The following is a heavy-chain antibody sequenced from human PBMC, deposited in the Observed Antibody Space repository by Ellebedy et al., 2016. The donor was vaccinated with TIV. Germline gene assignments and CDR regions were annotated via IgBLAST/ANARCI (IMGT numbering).Heavy chain of an antibody. CDR2: ITWDGGTT. V-gene: IGHV3-43*01. CDR3: AKDHSSSWYRVGGMDV. D-gene: IGHD6-13*01. CDR1: GFTFDDYT. J-gene: IGHJ6*02. Sequence: GGSLRLSCAASGFTFDDYTMHWVRQAPGKGLEWVSLITWDGGTTYYADSVKGRFAISRDNSENSLYLQMNSLTTEDTALYYCAKDHSSSWYRVGGMDVWGQGTTVTVSS.